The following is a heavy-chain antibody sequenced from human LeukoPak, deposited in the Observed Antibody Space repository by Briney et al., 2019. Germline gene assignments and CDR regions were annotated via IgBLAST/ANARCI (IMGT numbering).Heavy chain of an antibody. V-gene: IGHV4-59*01. J-gene: IGHJ3*02. CDR2: IYYSGST. D-gene: IGHD6-6*01. CDR1: GGSINSYY. CDR3: AKREEQLGDAFDI. Sequence: SETLSLTCTVSGGSINSYYWSWIRQPPGKGLEWIGYIYYSGSTNYNPSLKSRVTISVDTSKNQFSLKLSSVTAADTAVYYCAKREEQLGDAFDIWGQGTMVTVSS.